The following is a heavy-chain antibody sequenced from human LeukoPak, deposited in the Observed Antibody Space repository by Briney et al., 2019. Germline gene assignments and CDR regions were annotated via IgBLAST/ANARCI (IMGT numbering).Heavy chain of an antibody. CDR2: IIPIFGTA. CDR1: GGTFSSYA. D-gene: IGHD3-22*01. V-gene: IGHV1-69*13. J-gene: IGHJ4*02. Sequence: GASVKVSCKASGGTFSSYAISWVRQAPGQGLEWMGGIIPIFGTANYAQKFQGRVTITADESTSTAYMELSSLRSEDTAVYYCARDATYYYDSSGYYAFDYWGRGTLVTVSS. CDR3: ARDATYYYDSSGYYAFDY.